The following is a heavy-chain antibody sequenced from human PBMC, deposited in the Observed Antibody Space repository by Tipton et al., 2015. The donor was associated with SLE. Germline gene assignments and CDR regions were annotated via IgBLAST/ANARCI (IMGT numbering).Heavy chain of an antibody. J-gene: IGHJ4*02. D-gene: IGHD3-16*02. CDR1: GGSFSGYY. CDR2: INHSGST. Sequence: TLSLTCAVYGGSFSGYYWSWIRQPPGKGLEWIGEINHSGSTNYNPSLKSRVTISVDTSKNQFSLKLSSVTAADTAVYYCASQLHDYIWGSYRDYWGQGTLVTVSS. V-gene: IGHV4-34*01. CDR3: ASQLHDYIWGSYRDY.